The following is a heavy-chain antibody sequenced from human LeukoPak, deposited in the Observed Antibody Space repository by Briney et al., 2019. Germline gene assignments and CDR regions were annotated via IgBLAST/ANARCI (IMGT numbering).Heavy chain of an antibody. Sequence: GGSLRFSCAASGFTFSTSWMTWVRQAPGKGLEWVANIKQDGSETYYVDSVKGRFTISRDNAKNSLYLQMNSLRAEDTAVYHCARTLYYYDSSAAGWFDPWGQGTLVTVSS. D-gene: IGHD3-22*01. CDR3: ARTLYYYDSSAAGWFDP. V-gene: IGHV3-7*01. CDR2: IKQDGSET. CDR1: GFTFSTSW. J-gene: IGHJ5*02.